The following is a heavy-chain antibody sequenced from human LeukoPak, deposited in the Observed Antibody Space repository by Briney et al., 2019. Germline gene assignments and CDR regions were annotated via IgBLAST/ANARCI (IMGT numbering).Heavy chain of an antibody. D-gene: IGHD1-26*01. CDR1: GFTFSDYW. Sequence: GGSLRLSCAASGFTFSDYWMHWVRQTPGKGLVWVSRISSDGSRVTYADSVKGRFTISRDNAKNSLYLQMNSLRAEDTAVYYCARDTRAPRYWGQGTLVTVSS. V-gene: IGHV3-74*01. CDR2: ISSDGSRV. CDR3: ARDTRAPRY. J-gene: IGHJ4*02.